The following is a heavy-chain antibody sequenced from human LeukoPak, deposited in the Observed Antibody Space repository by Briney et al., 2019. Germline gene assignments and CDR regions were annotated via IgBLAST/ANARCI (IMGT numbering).Heavy chain of an antibody. CDR1: GGSMSNYY. D-gene: IGHD6-19*01. Sequence: SETLSLTCTVSGGSMSNYYWNWIRQPPGKGLEWIGRIYTSGATNYNPSLKSRVTMSVGTSKNQFSLKLSSVTAADTAVYYCAREITSGLYLLDYWGQGTLVTVSS. CDR3: AREITSGLYLLDY. V-gene: IGHV4-4*07. CDR2: IYTSGAT. J-gene: IGHJ4*02.